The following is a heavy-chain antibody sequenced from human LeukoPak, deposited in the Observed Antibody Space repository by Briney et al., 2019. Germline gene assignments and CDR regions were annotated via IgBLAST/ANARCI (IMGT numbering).Heavy chain of an antibody. CDR3: ATYRQVLLPFES. Sequence: EPGGSLRLSCAASGFTFSTFAMIWVRQPPGKGLEWVSSIFPSGGEIHYADSVGGRFTISRDNSKSTLSLQMNSLRAEDTAIYYCATYRQVLLPFESWGQGTLVTVSS. CDR1: GFTFSTFA. V-gene: IGHV3-23*01. CDR2: IFPSGGEI. D-gene: IGHD2-8*02. J-gene: IGHJ4*02.